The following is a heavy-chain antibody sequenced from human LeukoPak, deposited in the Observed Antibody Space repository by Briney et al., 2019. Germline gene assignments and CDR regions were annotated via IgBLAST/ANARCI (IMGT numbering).Heavy chain of an antibody. CDR2: INPNSGGT. D-gene: IGHD3-22*01. J-gene: IGHJ4*02. CDR1: GYTFTGYY. CDR3: ARSAITMIVVVIPFDY. V-gene: IGHV1-2*02. Sequence: ASVKVSCKPSGYTFTGYYMHWVRQAPGQGLEWMGWINPNSGGTNYAQKFQGRVTMTRDTFISTAYMELSRLRSDDTAVYYCARSAITMIVVVIPFDYWGQGTLVTVSS.